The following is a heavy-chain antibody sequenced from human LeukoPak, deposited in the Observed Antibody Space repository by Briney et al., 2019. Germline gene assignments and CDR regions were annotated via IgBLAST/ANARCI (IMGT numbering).Heavy chain of an antibody. CDR2: ISSSGSTI. D-gene: IGHD3-9*01. CDR1: GFTFSSYE. V-gene: IGHV3-48*03. J-gene: IGHJ4*02. Sequence: GGSLRLSCAASGFTFSSYEMNWVRQAPGKGPEWVSYISSSGSTIYYADSVKGRFTISRDNAKNSLYLQMNSLRAEDTAVYYCARVGYDILTGPIGFDYWGQGTLVTVSS. CDR3: ARVGYDILTGPIGFDY.